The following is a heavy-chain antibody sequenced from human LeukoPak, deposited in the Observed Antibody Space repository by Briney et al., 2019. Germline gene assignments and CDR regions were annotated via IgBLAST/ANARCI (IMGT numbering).Heavy chain of an antibody. D-gene: IGHD3-10*01. CDR2: IYHSGST. Sequence: PSGTLSLTCAVSGGSISSSNWWSWVRQPPGKGLEWIGEIYHSGSTNYNPSLKSRVTISVDKSKNQFSLKLSSVTAADTAVYYCARVGPMVRGVIPNYFDYWGQGTLVTVSS. CDR1: GGSISSSNW. CDR3: ARVGPMVRGVIPNYFDY. J-gene: IGHJ4*02. V-gene: IGHV4-4*02.